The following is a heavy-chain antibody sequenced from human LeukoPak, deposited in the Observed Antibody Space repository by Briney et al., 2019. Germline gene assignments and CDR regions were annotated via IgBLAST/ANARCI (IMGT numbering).Heavy chain of an antibody. CDR1: GFTFSSYA. CDR2: ISGSGGST. J-gene: IGHJ4*02. D-gene: IGHD6-6*01. Sequence: GGSLRLSCAASGFTFSSYAMSWVRQAPGKGLEWVSAISGSGGSTYYADSVKGRFTISRDNSKNTLYLQMNSLRAEDTAVYYCARVPPLGQLASEGDYWGQGTLVTVSS. CDR3: ARVPPLGQLASEGDY. V-gene: IGHV3-23*01.